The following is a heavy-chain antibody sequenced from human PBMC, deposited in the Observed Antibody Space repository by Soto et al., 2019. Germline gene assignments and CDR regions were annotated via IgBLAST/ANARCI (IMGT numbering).Heavy chain of an antibody. V-gene: IGHV4-30-2*01. J-gene: IGHJ4*02. D-gene: IGHD3-22*01. Sequence: TLSLTWGVAGGSISSGGCSRSWNRQPPGKGLEWIGYIYHSGSTYYNPSLKSRVTISVDRSKNQFSLKLSSVTAADTAVYYCASLGEYYYDRSAYYPYYFDYWGQGTLVTVSS. CDR2: IYHSGST. CDR1: GGSISSGGCS. CDR3: ASLGEYYYDRSAYYPYYFDY.